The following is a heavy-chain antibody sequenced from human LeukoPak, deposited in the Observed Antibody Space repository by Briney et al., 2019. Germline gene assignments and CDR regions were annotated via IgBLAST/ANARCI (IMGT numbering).Heavy chain of an antibody. J-gene: IGHJ4*02. CDR3: ARVGNDEVDY. D-gene: IGHD1-1*01. V-gene: IGHV1-69*13. CDR2: IIPIFGTA. Sequence: SVKVSCKASGGTFSSYAISWVRQAPGQGLEWMGGIIPIFGTANYAQKFQGRVTIPADESTSTAYMELSRLRSEDTAVYYCARVGNDEVDYWGQGTLVTVSS. CDR1: GGTFSSYA.